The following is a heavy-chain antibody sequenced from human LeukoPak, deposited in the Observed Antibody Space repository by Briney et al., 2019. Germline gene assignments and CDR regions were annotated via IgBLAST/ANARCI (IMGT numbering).Heavy chain of an antibody. D-gene: IGHD2-8*01. Sequence: GESLRLSCAASGLTFSSDWMHWVRQVPGKGLVWVSRINSDASTINYADSVKGRFTISRDNAKNTLYLQMNNPRAEDTAVYYCAREDCTIGAVCSSLLDHWGRGTLATVSS. CDR2: INSDASTI. CDR3: AREDCTIGAVCSSLLDH. CDR1: GLTFSSDW. J-gene: IGHJ4*02. V-gene: IGHV3-74*01.